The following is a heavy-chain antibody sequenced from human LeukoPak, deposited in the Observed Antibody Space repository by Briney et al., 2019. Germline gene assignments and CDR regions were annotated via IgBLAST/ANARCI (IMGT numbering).Heavy chain of an antibody. J-gene: IGHJ4*02. CDR3: ASQRWLQPTLDY. CDR2: VYSSGST. D-gene: IGHD5-24*01. V-gene: IGHV4-31*03. Sequence: SQTLSLTCTVSGGSISSGGYCWSWIRQHPGKGLEWIGYVYSSGSTFYNPSLKSRVTISVDTSKNQFSLKLSSVTAADTAVYYCASQRWLQPTLDYWGQGTLVTVSS. CDR1: GGSISSGGYC.